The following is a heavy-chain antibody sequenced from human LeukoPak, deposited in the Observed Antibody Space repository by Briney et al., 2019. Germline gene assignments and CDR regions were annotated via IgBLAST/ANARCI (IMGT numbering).Heavy chain of an antibody. V-gene: IGHV4-38-2*01. D-gene: IGHD3-3*01. Sequence: PSETLSLTCAVSGYSISSGYYWGWIRQPPGKGLEWFGSIYHSGSTYYNPSLKSRVTISVETSKNQFSLKLSSVTAADTAVYYCARLRILEWLLSGAFDIWGQGTMVTVSS. J-gene: IGHJ3*02. CDR2: IYHSGST. CDR1: GYSISSGYY. CDR3: ARLRILEWLLSGAFDI.